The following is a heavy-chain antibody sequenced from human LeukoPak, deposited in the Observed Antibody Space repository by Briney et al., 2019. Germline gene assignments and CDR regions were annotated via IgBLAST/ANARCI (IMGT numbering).Heavy chain of an antibody. D-gene: IGHD3-10*01. V-gene: IGHV5-51*01. CDR2: NYPGDSDT. J-gene: IGHJ5*02. CDR3: ARGRKVRGVILSNWFDP. CDR1: GYSFTNYW. Sequence: GESLKISCKGSGYSFTNYWIGLVRQIPWKGLELIGINYPGDSDTRYSPSFQGQVTISPEKSISTAYLQWSSLRASDTAMYYCARGRKVRGVILSNWFDPWGKGTMVTVSS.